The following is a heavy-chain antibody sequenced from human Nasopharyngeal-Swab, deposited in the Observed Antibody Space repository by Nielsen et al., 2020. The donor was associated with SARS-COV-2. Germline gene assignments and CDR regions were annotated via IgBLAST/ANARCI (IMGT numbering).Heavy chain of an antibody. CDR2: ITGSSGEI. J-gene: IGHJ4*02. CDR1: GFTFSTYS. CDR3: ARDLLAASPPD. V-gene: IGHV3-21*01. D-gene: IGHD2-15*01. Sequence: GESLKISCAASGFTFSTYSMNWVRQAPGKGLEWVSFITGSSGEIYYADSVKGRFTISRDNAKNSLYLQMNSLRAEDTAVYYCARDLLAASPPDWGQGTLVTVSS.